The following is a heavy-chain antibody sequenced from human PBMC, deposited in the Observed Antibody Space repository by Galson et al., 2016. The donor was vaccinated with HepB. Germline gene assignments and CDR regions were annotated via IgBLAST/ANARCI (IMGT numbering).Heavy chain of an antibody. V-gene: IGHV2-26*01. Sequence: PALVKPTQTLTLTCTVSGSSLSNVRMGVSWIRQPPGKALEWLAHIFSNDEKSYSTSLKSRLTISEDTSKSQVVLNMTNMDPVDTATYYCARGESRWGIYYYFGMDVGGQGTTVTVS. CDR2: IFSNDEK. J-gene: IGHJ6*02. CDR1: GSSLSNVRMG. CDR3: ARGESRWGIYYYFGMDV. D-gene: IGHD3-16*01.